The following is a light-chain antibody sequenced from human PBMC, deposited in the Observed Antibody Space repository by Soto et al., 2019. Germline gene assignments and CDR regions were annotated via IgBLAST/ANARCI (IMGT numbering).Light chain of an antibody. CDR3: QQYGSSGT. Sequence: IVLTQSPSTLSLSPGERATLSCRAGQSVSSNLAWYQQKPGQAPRLLIYGASNRATGIPDRFSGSGSGTDFTLTISRLEPEDFAVYYCQQYGSSGTFGQGTKVDIK. CDR1: QSVSSN. J-gene: IGKJ1*01. V-gene: IGKV3-20*01. CDR2: GAS.